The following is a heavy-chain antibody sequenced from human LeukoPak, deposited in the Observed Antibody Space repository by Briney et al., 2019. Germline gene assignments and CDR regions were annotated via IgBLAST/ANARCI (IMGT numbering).Heavy chain of an antibody. J-gene: IGHJ2*01. Sequence: GGSLRLSCAASGFTFSSYAMSWVRQAPGKGLEWVSTINTNGGSTYYADSVKGRFTISRDNSKNTLYLQMDSLRAEDTAVYYCATRFSYDNSGDHDWYFDLWGRGTLVTVSS. CDR1: GFTFSSYA. CDR2: INTNGGST. V-gene: IGHV3-23*01. CDR3: ATRFSYDNSGDHDWYFDL. D-gene: IGHD3-22*01.